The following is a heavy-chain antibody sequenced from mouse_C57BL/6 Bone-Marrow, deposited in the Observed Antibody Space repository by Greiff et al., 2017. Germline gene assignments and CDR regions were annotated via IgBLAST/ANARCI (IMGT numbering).Heavy chain of an antibody. CDR2: IDPADGDT. V-gene: IGHV14-1*01. CDR1: GFNINDYY. D-gene: IGHD1-1*01. J-gene: IGHJ2*01. CDR3: TITTTVVAKIDY. Sequence: EVKLVESGAELVRPGASVKLSCTASGFNINDYYMHWVKQRPEQGLEWIGRIDPADGDTEYAPKFKGKATLTADTSSNTAYLQLSSLTSEDTAVYYCTITTTVVAKIDYWGQGTTLTVSS.